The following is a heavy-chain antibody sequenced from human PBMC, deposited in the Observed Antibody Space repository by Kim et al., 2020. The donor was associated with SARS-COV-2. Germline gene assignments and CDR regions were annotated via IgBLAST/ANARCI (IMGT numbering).Heavy chain of an antibody. CDR1: GIPFRNHW. D-gene: IGHD3-10*01. CDR2: INGDGSIT. Sequence: GGSLRLSCAVSGIPFRNHWMHWVRQAPGKGLVWVSGINGDGSITTYADFAKGRFTISKDYAKSTLHLQMNSLGAEDTATYFCVRDTGPDGDGAFDIWG. V-gene: IGHV3-74*03. CDR3: VRDTGPDGDGAFDI. J-gene: IGHJ3*02.